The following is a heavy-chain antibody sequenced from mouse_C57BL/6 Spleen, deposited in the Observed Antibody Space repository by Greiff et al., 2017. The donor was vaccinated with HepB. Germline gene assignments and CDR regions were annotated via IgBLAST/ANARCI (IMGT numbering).Heavy chain of an antibody. J-gene: IGHJ4*01. CDR3: ARSSYYYAMDY. Sequence: QVQLQQPGAELVRPGSSVKLSCKASGYTFTSYWMHWVKQRPGQGLEWIGEIDPSDSYTNYNQKFKGKSTLTVDKSSSTAYMQLSSLTSEDSAVYYCARSSYYYAMDYWGQGTSVTVSS. CDR1: GYTFTSYW. CDR2: IDPSDSYT. V-gene: IGHV1-69*01.